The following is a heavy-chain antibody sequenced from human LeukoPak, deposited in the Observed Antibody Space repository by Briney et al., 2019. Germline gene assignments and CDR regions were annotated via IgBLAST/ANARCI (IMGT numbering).Heavy chain of an antibody. D-gene: IGHD6-19*01. CDR1: GLTLSGYW. V-gene: IGHV3-74*01. CDR2: IDSDGSGT. J-gene: IGHJ4*02. Sequence: GGSLRLSCSASGLTLSGYWMHWVRQIPGKGLVWVSRIDSDGSGTSYADSVKGRFTISRDNAKNSLFLQMDSLRAEDTAVYYCARSHSSGWGPFDYWGQGTLVTVSS. CDR3: ARSHSSGWGPFDY.